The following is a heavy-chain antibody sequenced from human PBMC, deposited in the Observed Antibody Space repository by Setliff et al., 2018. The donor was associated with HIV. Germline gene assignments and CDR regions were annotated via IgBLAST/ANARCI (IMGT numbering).Heavy chain of an antibody. CDR2: IYYSGST. CDR1: GGSISNHY. J-gene: IGHJ6*03. V-gene: IGHV4-59*11. Sequence: SETLSLTCTVSGGSISNHYWSWIRQPPGKGLEWIGYIYYSGSTNYNPSLKSRVTISVDTSKNQFSLKLSSVTAADTAVYYCARGDHYNYYYIDVWGKGTTVTVSS. CDR3: ARGDHYNYYYIDV.